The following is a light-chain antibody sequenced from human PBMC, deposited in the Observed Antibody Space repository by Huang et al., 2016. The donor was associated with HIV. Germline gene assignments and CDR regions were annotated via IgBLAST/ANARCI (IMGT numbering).Light chain of an antibody. Sequence: EIVMTQSPATLSVSPGERATLSSRASQSVSSNVSRYQQKPGQAPRLLSYGASTRATGIPARFSGSGSGTEFTLTISSLQSEDFAVYYCQQYNNWPRTFGQGTKVEIK. CDR3: QQYNNWPRT. CDR1: QSVSSN. J-gene: IGKJ1*01. V-gene: IGKV3-15*01. CDR2: GAS.